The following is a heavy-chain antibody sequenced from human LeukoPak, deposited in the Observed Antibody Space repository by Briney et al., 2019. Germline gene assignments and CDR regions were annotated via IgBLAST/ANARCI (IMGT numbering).Heavy chain of an antibody. CDR2: IKTDGSTT. Sequence: GGSLRLSCAVSGFTFSSYWMHWVRQAPGKGLVWVSHIKTDGSTTAYADSVKGRFTISRDTSKNTLYLQMNSLRGEDTAVYYCASLSGEPNWGQGTLVTVSS. CDR3: ASLSGEPN. V-gene: IGHV3-74*01. D-gene: IGHD2-15*01. CDR1: GFTFSSYW. J-gene: IGHJ4*02.